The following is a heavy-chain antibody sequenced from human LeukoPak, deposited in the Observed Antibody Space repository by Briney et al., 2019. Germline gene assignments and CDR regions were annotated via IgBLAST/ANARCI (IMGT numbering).Heavy chain of an antibody. CDR1: GFTFSSYE. V-gene: IGHV3-48*03. D-gene: IGHD3-10*01. J-gene: IGHJ4*02. Sequence: GGSLRLSCAASGFTFSSYEMNWVRQAPGKGLXXXXXISSSGSTIYYADSVKGRFTISRDNAKNSLYLQMNSLRAEDTAVYYCARGLLWFGELSPFDYWGQGTLVTVSS. CDR2: ISSSGSTI. CDR3: ARGLLWFGELSPFDY.